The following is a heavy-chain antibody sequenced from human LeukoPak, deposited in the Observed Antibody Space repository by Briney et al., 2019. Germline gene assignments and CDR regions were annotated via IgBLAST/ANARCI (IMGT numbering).Heavy chain of an antibody. CDR1: GFTFSSYA. Sequence: GGSLRLSCAASGFTFSSYAMSWVRQAPGKGLEWVSAISGSGGCTYYADSVKGRFTISRDNSKNTLYLQMNSLRAEDTAVYYCAKDGYCSSTSCGRFDPWGQGTLVTVSS. CDR2: ISGSGGCT. J-gene: IGHJ5*02. V-gene: IGHV3-23*01. CDR3: AKDGYCSSTSCGRFDP. D-gene: IGHD2-2*03.